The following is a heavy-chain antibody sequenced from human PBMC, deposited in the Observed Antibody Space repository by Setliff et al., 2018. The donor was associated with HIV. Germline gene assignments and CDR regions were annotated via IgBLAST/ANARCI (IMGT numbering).Heavy chain of an antibody. CDR2: IYYSGTT. D-gene: IGHD4-17*01. CDR3: ARDPPGYGDSKDY. J-gene: IGHJ4*02. V-gene: IGHV4-61*01. Sequence: PSETLSLTCSVSGGSVGSGSYYWSWIRQSPGKGLEWLGYIYYSGTTTYNPSLRSRVTISIDTSKNQFSLNLRSVTAADTAVYYCARDPPGYGDSKDYWGQGKLVTVSS. CDR1: GGSVGSGSYY.